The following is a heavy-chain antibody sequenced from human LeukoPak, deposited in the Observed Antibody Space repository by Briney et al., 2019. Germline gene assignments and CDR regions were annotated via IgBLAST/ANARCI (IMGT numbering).Heavy chain of an antibody. CDR1: GYTFTSYG. Sequence: ASVKVSCKASGYTFTSYGISWVRQAPGQGLEWMGWISAYNGNTNYAQKLQGRVTMTTDTSTSTAYMELRSLRSDDTAVYYCARGSSSWYSLGYYYGMDVWGQGTTVTVSS. V-gene: IGHV1-18*01. D-gene: IGHD6-13*01. CDR3: ARGSSSWYSLGYYYGMDV. J-gene: IGHJ6*02. CDR2: ISAYNGNT.